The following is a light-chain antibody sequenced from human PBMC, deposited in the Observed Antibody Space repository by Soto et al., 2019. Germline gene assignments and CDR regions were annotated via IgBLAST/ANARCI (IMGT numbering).Light chain of an antibody. Sequence: EIVLTQSPGTLSLSPGERATLSCRASQSVSSSSLAWYQQKPGQSPRLLIYGASSRATGIPDRFSGSGSGTDLPRTISRLEPEDFALFSCQQYGSSPYTFGQGTQLEIK. J-gene: IGKJ2*01. V-gene: IGKV3-20*01. CDR3: QQYGSSPYT. CDR1: QSVSSSS. CDR2: GAS.